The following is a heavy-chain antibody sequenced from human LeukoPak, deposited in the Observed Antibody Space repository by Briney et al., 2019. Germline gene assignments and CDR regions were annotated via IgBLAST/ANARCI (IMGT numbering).Heavy chain of an antibody. CDR3: ARGSFLWLLLPGHHWFDP. CDR1: GGSIRRYY. CDR2: INLSGST. V-gene: IGHV4-34*01. Sequence: PSETLSLTCTVPGGSIRRYYWSWIRQPPAKGLQWIGEINLSGSTNYNPSLKSRVTITVDTSKNQFSLKLSSVTAADTAVYYCARGSFLWLLLPGHHWFDPWGQGTLVTVSS. J-gene: IGHJ5*02. D-gene: IGHD3-22*01.